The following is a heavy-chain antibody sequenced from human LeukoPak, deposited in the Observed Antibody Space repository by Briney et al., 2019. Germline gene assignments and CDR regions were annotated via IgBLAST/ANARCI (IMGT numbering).Heavy chain of an antibody. J-gene: IGHJ1*01. CDR3: AIQKADLITMIRGIIAF. V-gene: IGHV3-7*01. CDR2: IKPDGTEK. D-gene: IGHD3-10*01. Sequence: PGGSLRLSCAASGFTFSSFWMTWVRQAPGKGLEWVANIKPDGTEKYYVDSVKGRFTISRDNAKNSLYLQMNGLRAEDTAVYYCAIQKADLITMIRGIIAFWGQGTLVTVSS. CDR1: GFTFSSFW.